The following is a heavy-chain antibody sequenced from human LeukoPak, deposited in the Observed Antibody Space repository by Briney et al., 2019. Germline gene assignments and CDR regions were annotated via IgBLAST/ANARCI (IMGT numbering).Heavy chain of an antibody. Sequence: GGSLRLSCAASGFTFSSYAMSWVRQAPGKGLEWVSAINGSGGSTYYADSVKGRFTISRDNSKNTLYLQMSSLRAEDTAVYYCAKGGQLWQPYFDYWGQGTLVTVSS. CDR1: GFTFSSYA. J-gene: IGHJ4*02. CDR2: INGSGGST. D-gene: IGHD5-18*01. CDR3: AKGGQLWQPYFDY. V-gene: IGHV3-23*01.